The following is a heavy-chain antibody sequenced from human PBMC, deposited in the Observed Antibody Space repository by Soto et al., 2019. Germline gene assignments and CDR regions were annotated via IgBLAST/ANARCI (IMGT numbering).Heavy chain of an antibody. Sequence: ASVKVSCKASGYTFTDYYMHWVRQALGQGLEWMGWINPNSGGTNYVQKFQGRVTMTRDTSISTAYMELGGLRSDDTAVYYCARENYFDYWGQGTLVTVSS. J-gene: IGHJ4*02. V-gene: IGHV1-2*02. CDR2: INPNSGGT. CDR1: GYTFTDYY. CDR3: ARENYFDY.